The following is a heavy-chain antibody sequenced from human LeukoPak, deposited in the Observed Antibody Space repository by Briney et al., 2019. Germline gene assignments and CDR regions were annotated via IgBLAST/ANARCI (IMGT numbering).Heavy chain of an antibody. CDR1: GGSISSYY. D-gene: IGHD1-1*01. Sequence: PSETLSLTCTVSGGSISSYYWSWIRQPPGKGLEWIGYIYYSGSTNYNPSLKSRVTISVDTSKNQFSLKLSSVTAADTAVYYCARFRNARNEAFDIWGQGTMVTVSS. V-gene: IGHV4-59*08. CDR3: ARFRNARNEAFDI. J-gene: IGHJ3*02. CDR2: IYYSGST.